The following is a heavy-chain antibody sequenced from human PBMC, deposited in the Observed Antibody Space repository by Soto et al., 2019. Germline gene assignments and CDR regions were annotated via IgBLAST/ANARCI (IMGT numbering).Heavy chain of an antibody. CDR2: INPNSGGT. V-gene: IGHV1-2*04. CDR3: ARARVGYCSSTSCPGNDAFDI. CDR1: GYTFTGYY. Sequence: QVQLVQSGAEVKKPGASVKVSCKASGYTFTGYYMHWVRQAPGQELEWMGWINPNSGGTNYAQKFQGWVTMTRDTSISTAYMELSRLRSDDTAVYYCARARVGYCSSTSCPGNDAFDIWGQGTMVTVSS. D-gene: IGHD2-2*01. J-gene: IGHJ3*02.